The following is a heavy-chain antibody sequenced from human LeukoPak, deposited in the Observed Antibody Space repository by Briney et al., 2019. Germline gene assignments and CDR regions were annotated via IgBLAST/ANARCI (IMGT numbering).Heavy chain of an antibody. D-gene: IGHD3-22*01. CDR3: ARTPRAYYDSSGYGYYFDY. V-gene: IGHV4-4*07. Sequence: SETLSLTCTVSGGSISSYYWSWIRQPAGKGLEWIGRIYTSGSTNYNPSLKSRVTMSVGTSKNQFSLKLSSVTAADTAVYYCARTPRAYYDSSGYGYYFDYWGQGTLVTVSS. CDR1: GGSISSYY. CDR2: IYTSGST. J-gene: IGHJ4*02.